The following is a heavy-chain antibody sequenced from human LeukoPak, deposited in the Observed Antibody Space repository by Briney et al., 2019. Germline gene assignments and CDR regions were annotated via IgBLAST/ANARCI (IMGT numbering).Heavy chain of an antibody. D-gene: IGHD3-22*01. CDR1: EFTFSGYS. CDR2: ISSSSSTI. CDR3: AKETYYLDSSGYNPPFDY. Sequence: GGSLRLSCAASEFTFSGYSMNWVRQAPGKGLEWVSYISSSSSTIYYADSVKGRFTISRDNSKNTLYLQMNSLRAEDTAVYYCAKETYYLDSSGYNPPFDYWGQGTLVTVSS. V-gene: IGHV3-48*01. J-gene: IGHJ4*02.